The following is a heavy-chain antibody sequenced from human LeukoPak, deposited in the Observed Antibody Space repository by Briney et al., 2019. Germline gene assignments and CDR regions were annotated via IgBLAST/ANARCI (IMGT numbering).Heavy chain of an antibody. D-gene: IGHD1-1*01. Sequence: SETLSLTCAVSGGSISSGGYSWSWIRQPPGKGLEWIGYIYHSGSTYYNPSLKSRVTISVDRSKNQFSLKLSSVTAADTAVYYCARELADAFGIWGQGTMVTVSS. CDR3: ARELADAFGI. J-gene: IGHJ3*02. CDR1: GGSISSGGYS. V-gene: IGHV4-30-2*01. CDR2: IYHSGST.